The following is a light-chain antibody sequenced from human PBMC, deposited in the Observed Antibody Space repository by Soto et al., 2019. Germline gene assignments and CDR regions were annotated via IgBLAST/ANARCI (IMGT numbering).Light chain of an antibody. V-gene: IGKV3-15*01. Sequence: EIVLTQSPATLSLSPGERATLSFRASQSVSSYLAWYQHKPGQAPRLLIYDTSTRAAGIPARFSGSGSGTDFTLTISSLQSEDFAVYYCQQYNSWRSISFGQGTRLEIK. CDR1: QSVSSY. CDR3: QQYNSWRSIS. CDR2: DTS. J-gene: IGKJ5*01.